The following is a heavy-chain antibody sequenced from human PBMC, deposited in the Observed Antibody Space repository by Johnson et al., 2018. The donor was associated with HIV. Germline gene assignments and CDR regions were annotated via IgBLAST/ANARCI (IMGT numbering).Heavy chain of an antibody. Sequence: VQLVESGGGLVQPGGSLRLSCAASGFTVSSNYMSWVRQAPGKGLEWVSVSYSGGSTYYADPVTGRFTITRDNSKNTLYRKMNSLRAEDTAVYYCAKDRSYYYEKDAFDSWGQGTMV. CDR2: SYSGGST. D-gene: IGHD3-22*01. V-gene: IGHV3-66*02. J-gene: IGHJ3*02. CDR1: GFTVSSNY. CDR3: AKDRSYYYEKDAFDS.